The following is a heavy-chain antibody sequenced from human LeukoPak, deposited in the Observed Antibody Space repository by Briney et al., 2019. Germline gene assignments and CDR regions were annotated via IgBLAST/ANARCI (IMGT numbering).Heavy chain of an antibody. CDR1: GFTFRGYW. D-gene: IGHD2-2*01. V-gene: IGHV3-74*01. CDR3: AREHCSSTSCYEDY. Sequence: GGSLRLSCAASGFTFRGYWMHWVRQAPGKGLVWVSRINSDGSSTSYADSVKGRFTISRDNAKNTLYLQMNSLRAEDTAVYYCAREHCSSTSCYEDYWGQGTLVTVSS. J-gene: IGHJ4*02. CDR2: INSDGSST.